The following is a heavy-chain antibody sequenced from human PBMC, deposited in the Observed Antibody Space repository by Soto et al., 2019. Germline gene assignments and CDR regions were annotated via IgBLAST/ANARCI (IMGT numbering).Heavy chain of an antibody. CDR2: IYSGGST. CDR3: ARAIWSGTNYYYYGMDV. CDR1: GFTVSSNY. V-gene: IGHV3-53*01. Sequence: GGSLRLSCAASGFTVSSNYMSWVRQAPGKGLEWVSVIYSGGSTYYADSVKGRFTISRDNSKNTLYLQMNSLRAEDTAVYYCARAIWSGTNYYYYGMDVWGQGTTVTVSS. J-gene: IGHJ6*02. D-gene: IGHD3-3*01.